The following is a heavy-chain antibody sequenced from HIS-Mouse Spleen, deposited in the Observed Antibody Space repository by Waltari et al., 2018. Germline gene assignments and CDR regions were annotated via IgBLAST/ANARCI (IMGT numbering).Heavy chain of an antibody. J-gene: IGHJ4*02. CDR3: ARDTVAGRRYFDY. V-gene: IGHV1-69*01. CDR2: IIPIFGTA. D-gene: IGHD6-19*01. Sequence: QVQLVQSGAEVKKPGSSVTVSCKASGVTFSSYAISWVRQAPGQGLEWMGGIIPIFGTANYAQKFQGRVTITADESTSTAYMELSSLRSEDTAVYYCARDTVAGRRYFDYWGQGTLVTVSS. CDR1: GVTFSSYA.